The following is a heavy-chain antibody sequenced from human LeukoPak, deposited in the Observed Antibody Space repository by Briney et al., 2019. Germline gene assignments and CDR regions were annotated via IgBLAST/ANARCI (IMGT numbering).Heavy chain of an antibody. J-gene: IGHJ4*02. CDR3: ARSSGSYRPMGY. CDR2: IGSSGSSI. Sequence: GGSLRLSCAASGFTFSSYEMNWVRQAPGKGLEWVSHIGSSGSSIYYAASVKGRFTISRDNAKNSLYLQMNSLRAEDTAVYYCARSSGSYRPMGYWGQGNLVTVSS. CDR1: GFTFSSYE. V-gene: IGHV3-48*03. D-gene: IGHD3-22*01.